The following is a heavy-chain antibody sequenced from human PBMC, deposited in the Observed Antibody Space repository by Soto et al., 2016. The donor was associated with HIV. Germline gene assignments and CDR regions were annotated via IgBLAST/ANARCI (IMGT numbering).Heavy chain of an antibody. CDR1: GFTFEDYT. CDR2: ITWNGGTT. J-gene: IGHJ4*02. Sequence: EVQLVESGGVVVQPGGSLRLSCAASGFTFEDYTMHWVRQPPGKGLEWVSLITWNGGTTYYADSVKGRFTISRDNSKNSLYLEMNSVRNEDTALYYCAKDIFRLGSSVTTGFDSWGQGSLVIVSS. V-gene: IGHV3-43*01. D-gene: IGHD4-17*01. CDR3: AKDIFRLGSSVTTGFDS.